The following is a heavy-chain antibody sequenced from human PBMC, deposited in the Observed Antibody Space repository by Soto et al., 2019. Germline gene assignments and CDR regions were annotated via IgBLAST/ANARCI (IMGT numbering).Heavy chain of an antibody. CDR3: ARQGVVVPAADT. D-gene: IGHD2-2*01. V-gene: IGHV4-39*01. CDR1: GGSISSSSYY. Sequence: QLQLQESGPGLVKPSETLSLTCTVSGGSISSSSYYWGWIRQPPGKGLEWIGSIYYSGSTYYNPSLKSRVSLSVYTSKTQFSLKLSSVTAADTAVYYCARQGVVVPAADTWGQGTLVTVSS. J-gene: IGHJ5*02. CDR2: IYYSGST.